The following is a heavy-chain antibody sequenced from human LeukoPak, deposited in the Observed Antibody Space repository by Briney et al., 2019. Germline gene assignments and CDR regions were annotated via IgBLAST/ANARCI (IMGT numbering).Heavy chain of an antibody. J-gene: IGHJ3*02. D-gene: IGHD1-26*01. V-gene: IGHV1-69*13. CDR1: GGTFSSYG. Sequence: SVKVSCKASGGTFSSYGISWVRQAPGQGLEWMGGIIPIFGTANYVQKFQGRVTITADESTSTAYMELSSLRSEDTAVYYCARGVFAAELPDAFDIWGQGTMVTVSS. CDR2: IIPIFGTA. CDR3: ARGVFAAELPDAFDI.